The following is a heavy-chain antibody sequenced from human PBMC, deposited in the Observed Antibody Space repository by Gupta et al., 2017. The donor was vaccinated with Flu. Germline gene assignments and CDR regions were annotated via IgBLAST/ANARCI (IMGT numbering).Heavy chain of an antibody. J-gene: IGHJ6*02. D-gene: IGHD3-10*01. V-gene: IGHV1-58*01. CDR3: AADLSLWFGELPYYYYYGMDV. Sequence: QWVRQARGQRLEWIGWIVVGSGNTNYAQKFQERVTITRDMSTSTAYMELSSLRSEDTAVYYCAADLSLWFGELPYYYYYGMDVWGQGTTVTVSS. CDR2: IVVGSGNT.